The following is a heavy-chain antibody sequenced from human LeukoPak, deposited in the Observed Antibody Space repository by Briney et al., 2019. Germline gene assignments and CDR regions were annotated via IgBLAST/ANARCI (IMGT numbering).Heavy chain of an antibody. CDR3: AKGSYYNSSGSFYFDY. D-gene: IGHD3-22*01. V-gene: IGHV3-23*01. CDR2: ISGSGDNT. Sequence: GGSLRLSCAASGSTFSSYAMSWVRQAPGKGLEWVSGISGSGDNTYYADSVKGRFTISRDNSKNTLYVQVNSLGTEDTAAYYCAKGSYYNSSGSFYFDYWGQGTLVTVSS. CDR1: GSTFSSYA. J-gene: IGHJ4*02.